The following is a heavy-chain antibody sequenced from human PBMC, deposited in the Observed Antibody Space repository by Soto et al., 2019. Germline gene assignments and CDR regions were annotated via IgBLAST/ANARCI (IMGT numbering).Heavy chain of an antibody. CDR2: INPNSGGT. CDR1: GYTFTGYY. Sequence: GASVKVSCKASGYTFTGYYMHWVRQAPGQGLEWMGWINPNSGGTNYAQKFQGRVTMTRDTSISTAYMELSRLRSDDTAVYYCASNNWNSDRSLNFDYWGQGTLVTVSS. V-gene: IGHV1-2*02. CDR3: ASNNWNSDRSLNFDY. D-gene: IGHD1-7*01. J-gene: IGHJ4*02.